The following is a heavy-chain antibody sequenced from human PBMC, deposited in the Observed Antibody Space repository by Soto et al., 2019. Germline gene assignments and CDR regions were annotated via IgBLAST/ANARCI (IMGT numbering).Heavy chain of an antibody. Sequence: SETLSLTWSFYCGSFSGYYLSLILHPPFKGLECIGEINHSGSTNYNPSLKSRVTISVDTSKNQFSLKLSSVTAADTAVYYCARRRDYSNYYYYYMDVWGKGTTVTVSS. CDR3: ARRRDYSNYYYYYMDV. J-gene: IGHJ6*03. CDR1: CGSFSGYY. D-gene: IGHD4-4*01. CDR2: INHSGST. V-gene: IGHV4-34*01.